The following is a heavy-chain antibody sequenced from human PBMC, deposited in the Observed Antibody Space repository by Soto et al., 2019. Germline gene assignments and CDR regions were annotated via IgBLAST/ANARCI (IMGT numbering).Heavy chain of an antibody. D-gene: IGHD3-10*01. CDR3: ARDDGSGSLFDY. CDR2: ISAYNGNT. J-gene: IGHJ4*02. Sequence: ASVKVSCKASGYTFTSYGVTWVRQAPGQGLEWMGWISAYNGNTNYAQKLQGRVTMTTDTSTSTAYMELRSLRSDDTAVYYCARDDGSGSLFDYWGQGTLVTVSS. V-gene: IGHV1-18*01. CDR1: GYTFTSYG.